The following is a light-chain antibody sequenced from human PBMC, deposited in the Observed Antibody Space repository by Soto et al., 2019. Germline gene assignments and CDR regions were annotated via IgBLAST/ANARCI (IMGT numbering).Light chain of an antibody. Sequence: QAVKTQSASVSGSPGQAITISCTGTSSNVGSYKLVSWYQQHPGKAPKLMIFEVNQRPSGVSNRFSGSKSGNTASLTISGLKVEEEADYYCCSSGGSHKYVFGTGTKVTAL. CDR3: CSSGGSHKYV. CDR1: SSNVGSYKL. J-gene: IGLJ1*01. V-gene: IGLV2-23*02. CDR2: EVN.